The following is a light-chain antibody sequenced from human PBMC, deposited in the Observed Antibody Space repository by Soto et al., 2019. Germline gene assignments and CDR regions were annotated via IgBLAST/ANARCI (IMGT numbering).Light chain of an antibody. CDR3: QQSYSTPWT. V-gene: IGKV1-39*01. CDR1: QSISSY. J-gene: IGKJ1*01. CDR2: AAF. Sequence: DIQMTQSPSSLSASVGDRVTITCRASQSISSYLNWYQHKPGKAPKLLIYAAFSLQSGVPSRFSGSGSGTDFTLTISSLQPEDFATYYCQQSYSTPWTVGQGTKVEIK.